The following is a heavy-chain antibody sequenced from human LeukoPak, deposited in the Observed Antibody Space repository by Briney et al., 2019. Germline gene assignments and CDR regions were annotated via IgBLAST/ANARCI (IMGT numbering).Heavy chain of an antibody. V-gene: IGHV3-21*01. CDR1: GFTFSSYS. D-gene: IGHD3-16*02. CDR2: ISSSSSYI. J-gene: IGHJ4*02. CDR3: AREEIDYVWGSYRYYSDY. Sequence: PGGSLRLSCAASGFTFSSYSMNWVRQAPGKGLEWVSSISSSSSYIYYADSVKGRFTISRDNAKNSLYLQMNSLRAEDTAVYYCAREEIDYVWGSYRYYSDYWGQGTLVTVSS.